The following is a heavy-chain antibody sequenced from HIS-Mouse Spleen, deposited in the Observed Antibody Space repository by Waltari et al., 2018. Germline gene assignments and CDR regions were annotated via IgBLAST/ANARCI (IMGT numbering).Heavy chain of an antibody. D-gene: IGHD6-13*01. Sequence: QLQLQESGPGLVKPSETLSLTCTVSGGSISSSSYYWGWIRQPPGKGLGWIGSIYYSGSTTSNPSLKSRVTLPVDTSKNQFSRKLSSVTAADTAVYYCAREIPYSSSWYDWYFDLWGRGTLVTVSS. CDR3: AREIPYSSSWYDWYFDL. J-gene: IGHJ2*01. V-gene: IGHV4-39*07. CDR1: GGSISSSSYY. CDR2: IYYSGST.